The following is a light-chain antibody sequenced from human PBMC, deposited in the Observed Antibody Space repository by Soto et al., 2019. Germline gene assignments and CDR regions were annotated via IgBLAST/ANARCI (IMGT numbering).Light chain of an antibody. CDR2: WAS. CDR3: QQYLSTPWT. CDR1: QSVLDSSSNQNF. Sequence: DIVMTQSPDSLAVSLGERATINCKPSQSVLDSSSNQNFSAWYQQKPGQPPKLLFYWASTRESGVPDRFTSSGSGTDFTLTISSLQAEDVAAYFCQQYLSTPWTFGQGTKVEIK. J-gene: IGKJ1*01. V-gene: IGKV4-1*01.